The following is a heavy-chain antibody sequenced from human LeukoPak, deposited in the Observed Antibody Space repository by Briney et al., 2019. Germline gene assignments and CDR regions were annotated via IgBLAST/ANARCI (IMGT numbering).Heavy chain of an antibody. V-gene: IGHV3-30*04. CDR1: GFTFSSYA. CDR3: ARDRYSSGWSYLDY. CDR2: ISYDGSNK. J-gene: IGHJ4*02. Sequence: GGSLRLSCAASGFTFSSYAMHWVRQAPGKGLEWVAVISYDGSNKYYADSVKGRFTISRDSSKNTLYLQMNSLRAEDTAVYYCARDRYSSGWSYLDYWGQGALVTVSS. D-gene: IGHD6-19*01.